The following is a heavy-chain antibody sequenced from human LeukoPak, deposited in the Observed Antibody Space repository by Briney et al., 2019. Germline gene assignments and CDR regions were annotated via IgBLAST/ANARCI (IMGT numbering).Heavy chain of an antibody. CDR3: NSGGYCSSTSCYGNY. J-gene: IGHJ4*02. V-gene: IGHV3-73*01. Sequence: GGSLRLSCTASGFTVSGSAMHWLRQASGQGREWVGRIRSKANNYATAYAASVKGRFTISRDDSKNTAYLQVNSLKTEDTAMYYCNSGGYCSSTSCYGNYWGQGTLVTVSS. CDR2: IRSKANNYAT. CDR1: GFTVSGSA. D-gene: IGHD2-2*01.